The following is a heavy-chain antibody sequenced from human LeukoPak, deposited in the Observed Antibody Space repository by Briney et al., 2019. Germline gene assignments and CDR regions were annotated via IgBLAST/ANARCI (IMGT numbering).Heavy chain of an antibody. CDR3: ARTTYYYDSSGYFFIDY. CDR2: IDWDDDK. CDR1: GFSLSTSGMC. J-gene: IGHJ4*02. Sequence: SGPALVKPTQTLTLTCTFSGFSLSTSGMCVSWIRQPPGKALEWLARIDWDDDKYYSTSLKTRLTISKDASKNQVVLTMTNMDPVDTATYYCARTTYYYDSSGYFFIDYWGQGTLVTVSS. D-gene: IGHD3-22*01. V-gene: IGHV2-70*11.